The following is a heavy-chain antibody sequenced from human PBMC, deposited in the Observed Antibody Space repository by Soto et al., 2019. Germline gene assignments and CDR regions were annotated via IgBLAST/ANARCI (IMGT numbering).Heavy chain of an antibody. CDR1: GGTFSSYA. CDR3: ARARSGGTTWFSGMDV. V-gene: IGHV1-69*05. CDR2: IIPIFGTA. Sequence: QVQLVQSGAEVKKPGSSVKVSCKASGGTFSSYAISWVRQAPGQGLEWMGGIIPIFGTANYAQKFQGRVTITXXDXTXXDYMELSSLRSEDTAVYYCARARSGGTTWFSGMDVWGQGTTVTVSS. D-gene: IGHD1-7*01. J-gene: IGHJ6*02.